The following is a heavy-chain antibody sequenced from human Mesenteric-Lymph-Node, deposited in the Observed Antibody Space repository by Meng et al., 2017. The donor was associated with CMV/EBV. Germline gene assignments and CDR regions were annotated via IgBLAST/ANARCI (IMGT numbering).Heavy chain of an antibody. CDR2: ISDDGTNK. J-gene: IGHJ4*02. Sequence: LCCAASGFNFRSYAMHWVRQAPGKGLEWVAVISDDGTNKFHADFVKGRFTISRDNSKSTLNLQVNSLRAEDTAVYYCARAPYRHLDFWGQGTLVTVSS. D-gene: IGHD2-21*01. CDR1: GFNFRSYA. V-gene: IGHV3-30-3*01. CDR3: ARAPYRHLDF.